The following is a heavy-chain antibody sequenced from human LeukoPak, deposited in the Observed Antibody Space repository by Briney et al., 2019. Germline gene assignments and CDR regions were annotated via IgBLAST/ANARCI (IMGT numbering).Heavy chain of an antibody. D-gene: IGHD3-22*01. CDR3: ASSRYDSSGYYGVIGY. CDR2: ISRSSNYK. CDR1: GFTFSSYS. J-gene: IGHJ4*02. V-gene: IGHV3-21*01. Sequence: GGSLRLSCAASGFTFSSYSMNWVRQAPGKGLEWVSSISRSSNYKYYADSVKGRFTISRDNAKNSLYLQMNSLRAEDTALYYCASSRYDSSGYYGVIGYWGQGTLVTVSS.